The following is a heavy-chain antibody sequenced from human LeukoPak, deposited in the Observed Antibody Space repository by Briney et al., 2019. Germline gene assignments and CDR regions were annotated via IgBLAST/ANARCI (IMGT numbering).Heavy chain of an antibody. V-gene: IGHV2-70*11. D-gene: IGHD3-22*01. J-gene: IGHJ4*02. CDR2: IDWDNDE. Sequence: SGPTLVNPTQTLTLTCTFSGFSLTTSGMCVSWIRQPPGKALEWLARIDWDNDEYYSTSLKTRLTISKDTSKNQVVLTMTNMDPVDTATYYCARVVRGPRDSSGNYYYFDNWGQGTLVTVSS. CDR3: ARVVRGPRDSSGNYYYFDN. CDR1: GFSLTTSGMC.